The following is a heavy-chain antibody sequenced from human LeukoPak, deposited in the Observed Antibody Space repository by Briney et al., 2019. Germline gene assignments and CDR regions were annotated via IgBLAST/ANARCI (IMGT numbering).Heavy chain of an antibody. V-gene: IGHV4-34*01. CDR3: ARGGPGIADY. Sequence: SETLSLTCAVYGGSFSGYYWSWIRQPPGKGLEWIGEINHSGSTNYNPSLKSRVTISVDTSKNQFSLKLSSVTAGDTAVYYCARGGPGIADYWGQGTLVTVSS. D-gene: IGHD6-13*01. CDR2: INHSGST. CDR1: GGSFSGYY. J-gene: IGHJ4*02.